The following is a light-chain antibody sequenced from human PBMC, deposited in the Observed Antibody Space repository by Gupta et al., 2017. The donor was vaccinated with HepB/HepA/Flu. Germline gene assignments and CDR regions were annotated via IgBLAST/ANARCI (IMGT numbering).Light chain of an antibody. V-gene: IGLV2-14*03. CDR2: DVS. CDR1: SNDVGAYTY. J-gene: IGLJ1*01. Sequence: QSALTQPASVSGSPGQSITISCPGTSNDVGAYTYVSWYQQHPGKAPKLMIYDVSNRPSGVSNRFSGSKSGNTASLTISGLQADDEADYYCNSYTSSSTLDYVFGTGTKVTVL. CDR3: NSYTSSSTLDYV.